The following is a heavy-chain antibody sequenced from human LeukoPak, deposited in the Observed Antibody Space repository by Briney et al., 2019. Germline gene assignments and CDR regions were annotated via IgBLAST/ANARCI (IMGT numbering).Heavy chain of an antibody. V-gene: IGHV3-74*01. J-gene: IGHJ4*02. Sequence: PGGSLRLSCAVSGSTISANYMHWVRQAPGKGLVWVSRINIDGSSPIYADSVKGRFTVFRDNAKNTLYLQMNSLRAEDTALYYCAKDSSGMITFGGVIVRENYFDYWGQGTLVTVSS. CDR3: AKDSSGMITFGGVIVRENYFDY. CDR1: GSTISANY. CDR2: INIDGSSP. D-gene: IGHD3-16*02.